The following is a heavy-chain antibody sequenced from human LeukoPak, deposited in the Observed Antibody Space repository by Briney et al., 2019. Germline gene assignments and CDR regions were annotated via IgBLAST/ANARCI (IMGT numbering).Heavy chain of an antibody. CDR1: GFSLSSYW. V-gene: IGHV3-7*01. CDR3: ARDYTGGWNDY. J-gene: IGHJ4*02. CDR2: IREDGSEK. D-gene: IGHD7-27*01. Sequence: GGSLRLSCAAAGFSLSSYWMSWVRQAKGKGLECVAKIREDGSEKHYVDSVKGRFIISRDNSKNSLYLQMNSLRAEDTAVYYCARDYTGGWNDYWGQGTLVTVSS.